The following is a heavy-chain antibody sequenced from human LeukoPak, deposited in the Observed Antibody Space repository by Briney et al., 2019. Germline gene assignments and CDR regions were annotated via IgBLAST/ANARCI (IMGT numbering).Heavy chain of an antibody. J-gene: IGHJ6*02. D-gene: IGHD1-26*01. CDR3: VRILGRYQEGMDV. CDR2: T. V-gene: IGHV4-61*08. CDR1: GASLTDGDYY. Sequence: SETLSLTCTVSGASLTDGDYYWGWVRQPPGTGLQWIATTYEGASLKSRVTISQDTSKNQFFLRLTSVTAADTAVYYCVRILGRYQEGMDVWGPGITVTVSS.